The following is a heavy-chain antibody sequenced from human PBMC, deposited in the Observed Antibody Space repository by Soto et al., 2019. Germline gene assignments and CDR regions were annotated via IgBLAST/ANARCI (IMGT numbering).Heavy chain of an antibody. J-gene: IGHJ4*02. CDR3: ARDPRRITMVPGVNLARSYYLGY. CDR1: GYTFTSYG. V-gene: IGHV1-18*01. D-gene: IGHD3-10*01. CDR2: ISAYNGNT. Sequence: SVKVSCKASGYTFTSYGISWVRQAPGQGLEWMGWISAYNGNTNYAQKLQGRVTMTTDTSTSTAYMELRSLRSDDTAVYYCARDPRRITMVPGVNLARSYYLGYWGQG.